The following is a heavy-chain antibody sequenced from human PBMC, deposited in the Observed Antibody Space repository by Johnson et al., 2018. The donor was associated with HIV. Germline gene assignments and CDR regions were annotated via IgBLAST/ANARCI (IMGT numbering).Heavy chain of an antibody. Sequence: QVQLVESGGGVVQPGRSLRLSCAASGFTFSSYAMHWVRQAPGKGLEWVAVIWYDGSNKYYADSVKGRFTISRDNSKNTLYLQMNSLRAEDTAVYYCAKEERHAFDIWGQGTMVTVSS. CDR2: IWYDGSNK. CDR1: GFTFSSYA. CDR3: AKEERHAFDI. J-gene: IGHJ3*02. V-gene: IGHV3-33*06.